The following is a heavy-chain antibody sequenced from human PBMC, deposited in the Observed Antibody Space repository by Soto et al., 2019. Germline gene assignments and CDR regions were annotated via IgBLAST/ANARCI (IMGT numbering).Heavy chain of an antibody. D-gene: IGHD2-2*01. CDR3: AQPGPGYCSSPSCPLDY. CDR1: GFTFSSYA. V-gene: IGHV3-23*01. CDR2: ISGSGGST. J-gene: IGHJ4*02. Sequence: EVQLLESGGGLVQPGGSLRLSCAASGFTFSSYALTWVRQAPGKGLERVSSISGSGGSTYDADSVKGRFTISRDNSKNTLYLQVNRLRGDDTALYYCAQPGPGYCSSPSCPLDYWGQGTLVTVSS.